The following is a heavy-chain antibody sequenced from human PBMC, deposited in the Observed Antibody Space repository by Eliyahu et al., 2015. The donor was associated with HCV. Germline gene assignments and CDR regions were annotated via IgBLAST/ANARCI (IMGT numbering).Heavy chain of an antibody. Sequence: EVQLLESGGGLVQPGGSLRLSCAASGITFSXXAMTWVRQAPGKGLXWVSGISGSGGSTYYADSVKGRFTISRDNSKNTLYLQMNSLRAEDTAVYYCAKRSMTPYYYYYGMDVWGQGTTVTVSS. CDR3: AKRSMTPYYYYYGMDV. D-gene: IGHD2-15*01. J-gene: IGHJ6*02. CDR2: ISGSGGST. CDR1: GITFSXXA. V-gene: IGHV3-23*01.